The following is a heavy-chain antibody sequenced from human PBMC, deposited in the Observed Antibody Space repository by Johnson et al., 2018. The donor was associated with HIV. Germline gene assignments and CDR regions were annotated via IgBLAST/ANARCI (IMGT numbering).Heavy chain of an antibody. D-gene: IGHD2-15*01. J-gene: IGHJ3*02. CDR1: GFTFSSYA. Sequence: QVQLVESGGGVVQPGRSLRLSCAASGFTFSSYAMHWVRQAPGQGLEWVSVLYSGGNTYYADSVRGRFTISRDTSKNTLYLQMNSLKIEDTAVYYCTTGDIVVVLTAMLLPLHDAFDIWGQGAMVTVSS. V-gene: IGHV3-30*04. CDR3: TTGDIVVVLTAMLLPLHDAFDI. CDR2: LYSGGNT.